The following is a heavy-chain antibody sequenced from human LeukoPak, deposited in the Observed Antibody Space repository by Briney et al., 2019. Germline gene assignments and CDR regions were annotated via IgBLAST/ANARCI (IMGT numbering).Heavy chain of an antibody. V-gene: IGHV3-66*01. CDR2: IYSGGST. CDR1: GFTVSSNY. J-gene: IGHJ4*02. CDR3: ARMVRSPGSYYFDY. Sequence: GGSLRLSCAASGFTVSSNYMSWVRQAPGKGLEWVSVIYSGGSTYYADSVKGRFTISRDNSKNTLYLQMNSLRAEDTAVYYCARMVRSPGSYYFDYWGQGTLVTVSS. D-gene: IGHD2-21*01.